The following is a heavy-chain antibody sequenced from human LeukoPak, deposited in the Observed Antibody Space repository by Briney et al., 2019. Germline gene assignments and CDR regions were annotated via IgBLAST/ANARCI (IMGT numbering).Heavy chain of an antibody. V-gene: IGHV3-11*01. CDR2: ITMSGSVI. J-gene: IGHJ5*02. CDR1: GFTFRDYH. CDR3: ARGGWSRGWFDP. D-gene: IGHD6-19*01. Sequence: GGPLRLSCAASGFTFRDYHMSWIRQAPGKGLEWISYITMSGSVIQYSASVKGRFTTSRDNAKNSVYLQMNSLRVEDTAVYYCARGGWSRGWFDPWGQGTLVTVSS.